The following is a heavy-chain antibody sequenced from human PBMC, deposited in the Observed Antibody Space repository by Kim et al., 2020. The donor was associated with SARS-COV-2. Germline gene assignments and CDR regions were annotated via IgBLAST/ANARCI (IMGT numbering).Heavy chain of an antibody. CDR1: GFSVSTSGVG. CDR3: AHRRSSSSYYGDYFDY. J-gene: IGHJ4*02. Sequence: SGPTLVKPTQTLTLTCTVSGFSVSTSGVGVGWIRQPPGKALEWLALIYWDDDKRYRPSLKSRPTITKDTSKNQVVLTMTNMDPVDTAQYYCAHRRSSSSYYGDYFDYWGQGTLVTVSA. D-gene: IGHD6-13*01. CDR2: IYWDDDK. V-gene: IGHV2-5*02.